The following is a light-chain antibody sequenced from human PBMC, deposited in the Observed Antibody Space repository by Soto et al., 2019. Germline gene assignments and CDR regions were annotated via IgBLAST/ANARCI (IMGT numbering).Light chain of an antibody. V-gene: IGKV1-5*01. J-gene: IGKJ1*01. CDR1: QSISSW. CDR3: QQYNSYSGT. Sequence: DIQMTQSPSTLSASVGDRVTITCRASQSISSWLAWYQQKPGKAPKLLIYDASSLNSGVPSRFSGSGSGTEFTLTISSLQPDDFATYYCQQYNSYSGTFGQGTKVDVK. CDR2: DAS.